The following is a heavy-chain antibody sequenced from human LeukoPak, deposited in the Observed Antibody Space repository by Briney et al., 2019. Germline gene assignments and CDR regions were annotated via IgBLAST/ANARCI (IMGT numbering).Heavy chain of an antibody. Sequence: PGASVKVSCKASGGTFSSYAISWVRQAPGQGLEWMGWINPNSGGTNYAQKFQGRVSVTRDTSISTVYMELSRLTYDDTAVYYCARDLATVATPYFDYWGQGALVTVSS. CDR3: ARDLATVATPYFDY. CDR1: GGTFSSYA. CDR2: INPNSGGT. J-gene: IGHJ4*02. D-gene: IGHD4-23*01. V-gene: IGHV1-2*02.